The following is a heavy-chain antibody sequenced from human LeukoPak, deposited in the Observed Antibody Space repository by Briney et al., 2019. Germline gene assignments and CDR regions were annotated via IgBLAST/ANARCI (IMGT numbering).Heavy chain of an antibody. J-gene: IGHJ4*02. CDR2: IKQDGNEK. D-gene: IGHD2-15*01. V-gene: IGHV3-7*03. Sequence: GGSLRLSCAASGFSFSSWWMSWVRQAPGKGLEWVANIKQDGNEKYYADSVKGRFTISRDNDKNSLYLQMNSLRAEDTAVYYCVREDRSCYYYWGQGTLVTVSS. CDR3: VREDRSCYYY. CDR1: GFSFSSWW.